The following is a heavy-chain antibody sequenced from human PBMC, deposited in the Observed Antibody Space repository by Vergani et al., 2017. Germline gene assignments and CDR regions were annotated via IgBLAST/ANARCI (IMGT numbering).Heavy chain of an antibody. CDR3: ARGSSGWAFDI. CDR2: ISSSSSYI. V-gene: IGHV3-21*01. Sequence: EVQLVESGGGLVKPGGSLRLSCTASGFTFSSYSMNWVRKAPGKGLAWVSSISSSSSYIYYADSVKGRFTISRDNAKNSLYLQMNSLRAEDTAVYYCARGSSGWAFDIWGQGTMVTVSS. J-gene: IGHJ3*02. D-gene: IGHD6-19*01. CDR1: GFTFSSYS.